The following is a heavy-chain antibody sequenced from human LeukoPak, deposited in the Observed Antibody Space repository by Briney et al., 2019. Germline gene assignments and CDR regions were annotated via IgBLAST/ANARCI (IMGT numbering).Heavy chain of an antibody. CDR2: IYTSGST. D-gene: IGHD3-10*01. CDR3: ARLPHYYGSGTYFGSYYYGMDV. V-gene: IGHV4-4*09. CDR1: GGSISSHY. Sequence: SETLSLTCTVSGGSISSHYWSWIRQPPGKGLEWIGHIYTSGSTKYNPSLKSRVTISVDMSKNQFSLRLSSVTAADTAVYYCARLPHYYGSGTYFGSYYYGMDVWGQGTTVTVSS. J-gene: IGHJ6*02.